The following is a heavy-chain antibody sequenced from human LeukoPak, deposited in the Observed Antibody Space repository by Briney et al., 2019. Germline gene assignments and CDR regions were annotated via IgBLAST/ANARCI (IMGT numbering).Heavy chain of an antibody. CDR3: ARVGLGELFPSGYYYMDV. J-gene: IGHJ6*03. D-gene: IGHD3-10*01. CDR1: GFTVSSNY. V-gene: IGHV3-53*01. Sequence: GGSLRLSCAASGFTVSSNYMSWVRQAPGKGLEWVSVIYSGGSTYYADSVKGRFTISRDNSKNTLYLQMNSLRAEDTAVYYCARVGLGELFPSGYYYMDVWGKGTKVTVSS. CDR2: IYSGGST.